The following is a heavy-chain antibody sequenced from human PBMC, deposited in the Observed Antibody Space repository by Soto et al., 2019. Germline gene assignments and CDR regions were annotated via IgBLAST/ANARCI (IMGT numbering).Heavy chain of an antibody. Sequence: QVQLQESGPGLVKPSETLSLTCTVPGGSINNYYWSWIRQPPGKALEWIGYIYYSGSTNYNPSLKGRVTISVDTSKNQFSLKLSSVTAADTAVYYCAREGFGGDAFDYWGQGTLVTVSS. CDR1: GGSINNYY. CDR2: IYYSGST. V-gene: IGHV4-59*01. D-gene: IGHD2-21*02. CDR3: AREGFGGDAFDY. J-gene: IGHJ4*02.